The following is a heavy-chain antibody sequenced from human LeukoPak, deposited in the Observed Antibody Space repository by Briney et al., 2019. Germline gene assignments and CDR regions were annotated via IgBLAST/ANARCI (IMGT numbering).Heavy chain of an antibody. D-gene: IGHD3-10*01. CDR3: ARAVGSGSFQTYYYYMDV. CDR1: GGSISSGSYY. CDR2: IYTSGST. V-gene: IGHV4-61*02. Sequence: SETLSLTCTVSGGSISSGSYYWSWIRQPAGKGLEWIGRIYTSGSTNYNPSLKSRVTMSVDTSKNQFSLKLSSVTAVDTAVYYCARAVGSGSFQTYYYYMDVWGKGTTVTISS. J-gene: IGHJ6*03.